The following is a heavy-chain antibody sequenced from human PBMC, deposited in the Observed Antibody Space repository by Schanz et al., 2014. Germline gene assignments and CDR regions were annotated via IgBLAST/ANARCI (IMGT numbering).Heavy chain of an antibody. D-gene: IGHD2-15*01. CDR1: GFTFSAYA. CDR3: AKTPREYCNYDNCPNWFDS. V-gene: IGHV3-23*01. CDR2: ISASGGTT. J-gene: IGHJ5*01. Sequence: EVQLLESGGGLVQPGGSLRLSCAASGFTFSAYAMTWVRQIPGKGLEWVSAISASGGTTYYADSVKGRFTISRDNSKNTLYLQMNSLRAEDTAVYYCAKTPREYCNYDNCPNWFDSWGQGTLDNVSS.